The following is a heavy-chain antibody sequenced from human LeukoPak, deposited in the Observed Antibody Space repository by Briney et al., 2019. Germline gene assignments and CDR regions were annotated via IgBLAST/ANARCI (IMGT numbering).Heavy chain of an antibody. J-gene: IGHJ4*02. Sequence: SETLSLTCTVSGGSISSYYWSWIRQPAGKGLEWIGRIYTSGSTNYNPSLKSRVTMSVDTSKNQFSLKLTSVTAADTAVFYCARGVHYDNSGYYHRGFDFWGQGTLVTVSS. CDR1: GGSISSYY. CDR2: IYTSGST. V-gene: IGHV4-4*07. D-gene: IGHD3-22*01. CDR3: ARGVHYDNSGYYHRGFDF.